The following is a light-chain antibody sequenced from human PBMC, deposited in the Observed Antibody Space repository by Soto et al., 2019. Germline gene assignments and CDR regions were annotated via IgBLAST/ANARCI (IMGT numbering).Light chain of an antibody. CDR3: RQYGGSLGFA. CDR2: GAS. CDR1: QSVSSNF. V-gene: IGKV3-20*01. J-gene: IGKJ4*01. Sequence: EIVLTQSPGTLSLSPGERATLSCRASQSVSSNFFAWYQEKPGQAPRLLISGASSRATGIPDRFSGSGSGTDFTLTISRLEPEDFAVYYCRQYGGSLGFAFGGGTKVEIK.